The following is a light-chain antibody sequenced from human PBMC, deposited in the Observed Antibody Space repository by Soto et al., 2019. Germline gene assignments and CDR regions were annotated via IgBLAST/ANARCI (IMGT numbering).Light chain of an antibody. CDR1: QSVSSSY. V-gene: IGKV3-20*01. CDR2: VAS. Sequence: EIVLTQSPGTLSLSPGERATLSCRASQSVSSSYLAWFQQKSGQAPRLLIYVASSRATGIPDRFSGSGSGTDFTLTISRLEPEDFAVYYCQQYGSYPVTFGRGTK. J-gene: IGKJ1*01. CDR3: QQYGSYPVT.